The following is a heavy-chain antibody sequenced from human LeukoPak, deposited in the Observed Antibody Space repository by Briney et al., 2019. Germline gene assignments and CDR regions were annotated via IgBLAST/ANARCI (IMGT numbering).Heavy chain of an antibody. Sequence: GGSLRLSCAASGFTFGSYSMNWVRQAPGKGLVWVSRINSDGSSTSYADSVKGRFTISRDNAKNTLYLQMNSLRAEDTAVYYCARGGYGDYNYYYYGMDVWGQGTTVTVSS. D-gene: IGHD4-17*01. V-gene: IGHV3-74*01. CDR3: ARGGYGDYNYYYYGMDV. CDR1: GFTFGSYS. J-gene: IGHJ6*02. CDR2: INSDGSST.